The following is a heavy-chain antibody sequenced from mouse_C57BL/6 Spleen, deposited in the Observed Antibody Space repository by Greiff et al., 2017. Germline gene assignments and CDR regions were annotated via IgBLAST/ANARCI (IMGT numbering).Heavy chain of an antibody. CDR1: GYTFTSYW. Sequence: QVQLQQPGAELVKPGASVKLSCKASGYTFTSYWMHWVKQRPGQGLEWIGMIHPNSGSTNYNEKFKSKATLTVDKSSSTAYMQLSSLTSEDSAVYYCARYYDYDGYAMDYWGPGASVTAST. D-gene: IGHD2-4*01. CDR3: ARYYDYDGYAMDY. CDR2: IHPNSGST. V-gene: IGHV1-64*01. J-gene: IGHJ4*01.